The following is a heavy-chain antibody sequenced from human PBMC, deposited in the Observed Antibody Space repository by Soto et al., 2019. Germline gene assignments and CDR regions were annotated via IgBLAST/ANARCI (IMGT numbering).Heavy chain of an antibody. D-gene: IGHD6-6*01. V-gene: IGHV3-23*01. Sequence: PGGSLRFSCTASGFIFSDHGMHWVRQAPGRGLECVASISGSVGSTFYADSVKGRFTISRDNYLNTLDLQLNSLRAEDTAVYYCAKDRTIASRTFDSWGQGALVTVSS. J-gene: IGHJ4*02. CDR1: GFIFSDHG. CDR3: AKDRTIASRTFDS. CDR2: ISGSVGST.